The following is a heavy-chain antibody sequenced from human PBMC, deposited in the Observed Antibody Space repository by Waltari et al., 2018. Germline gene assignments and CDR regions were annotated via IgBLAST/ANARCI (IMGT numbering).Heavy chain of an antibody. CDR1: RGSISSRDC. CDR2: VSHGGGT. V-gene: IGHV4-4*02. D-gene: IGHD3-9*01. CDR3: ARNLDL. J-gene: IGHJ4*02. Sequence: QVQLQESGPGLVKPSETLSLTCPVSRGSISSRDCWSWVRQPPGKGLDWIAEVSHGGGTNYNPSLRSRVTVSVDKSNNQISLNLISVTAADTAVYYCARNLDLWGQGTLVIVSS.